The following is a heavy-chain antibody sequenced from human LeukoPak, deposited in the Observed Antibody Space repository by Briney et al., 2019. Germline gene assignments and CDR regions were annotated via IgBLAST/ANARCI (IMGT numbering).Heavy chain of an antibody. CDR1: GGSISSYY. Sequence: SSETLSLTCTVSGGSISSYYWSWIRQPPGKGLEWIGSIYHSGSTYYNPSLKSRVTISVDTSKNQFSLKLSSVTAADTAVYYCARDIVVVVAAPKRSWFDPWGQGTLVTVSS. CDR3: ARDIVVVVAAPKRSWFDP. CDR2: IYHSGST. J-gene: IGHJ5*02. D-gene: IGHD2-15*01. V-gene: IGHV4-38-2*02.